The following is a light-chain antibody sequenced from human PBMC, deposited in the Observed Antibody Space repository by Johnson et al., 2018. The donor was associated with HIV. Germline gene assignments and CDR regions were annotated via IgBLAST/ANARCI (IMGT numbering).Light chain of an antibody. CDR1: SSNIGNNY. J-gene: IGLJ1*01. V-gene: IGLV1-51*01. Sequence: QSVLTQPPSVSAAPGQKVTISCSGSSSNIGNNYVSWYQQIPGRAPKLLIYDNNKRPSGIPDRFSGSKSGTSATLGITGLQTGDEADYYCGTWDSSLSAAYVFGTGTKVTVL. CDR3: GTWDSSLSAAYV. CDR2: DNN.